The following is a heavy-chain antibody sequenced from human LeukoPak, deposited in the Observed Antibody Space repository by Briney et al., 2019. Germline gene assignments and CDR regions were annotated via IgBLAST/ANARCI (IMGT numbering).Heavy chain of an antibody. CDR3: ARGITIFGVVIQNWFDP. J-gene: IGHJ5*02. V-gene: IGHV4-61*09. CDR2: IYTSGTT. CDR1: GGSNSSGSYF. D-gene: IGHD3-3*01. Sequence: SQALSLTCTVSGGSNSSGSYFWSWIRQPAGKGLEWLGHIYTSGTTNYNPSLKSRVTISADTSKNQFSLKLSSVTAADTAVYYCARGITIFGVVIQNWFDPWGQGTLVTVSS.